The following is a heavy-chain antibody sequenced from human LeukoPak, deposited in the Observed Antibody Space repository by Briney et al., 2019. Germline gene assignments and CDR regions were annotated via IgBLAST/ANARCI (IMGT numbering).Heavy chain of an antibody. CDR2: ISGSGGST. J-gene: IGHJ4*02. CDR1: RFTFSSYA. Sequence: PGGSLRLSCAASRFTFSSYAMSWVRQAPGKGLEWVSAISGSGGSTYYADSVKGRFTISRDNSKNTLYLQMNSLRAEDTAVYYCAREGSSVGANDYWGQGTLVTVSS. D-gene: IGHD1-26*01. CDR3: AREGSSVGANDY. V-gene: IGHV3-23*01.